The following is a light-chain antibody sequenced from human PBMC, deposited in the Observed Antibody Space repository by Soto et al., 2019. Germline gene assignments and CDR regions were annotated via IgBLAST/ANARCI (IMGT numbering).Light chain of an antibody. CDR1: SSDVGGYNY. Sequence: QSALTQPRSVSGSPGQSVTISCTGTSSDVGGYNYVSWYQQHPGKAPRLMIYDVSKRPSGVPDRFSGSKSGTTASLTSSGLQAEDEADYYCCSYAGSFYVFGTGTKLTVL. CDR3: CSYAGSFYV. J-gene: IGLJ1*01. V-gene: IGLV2-11*01. CDR2: DVS.